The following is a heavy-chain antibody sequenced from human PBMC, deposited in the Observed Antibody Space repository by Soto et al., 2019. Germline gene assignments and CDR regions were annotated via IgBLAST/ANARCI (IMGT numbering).Heavy chain of an antibody. J-gene: IGHJ5*02. Sequence: GGSLRLSCAASGFTYSTYTMHWVRQAPGKGLEWVTFISYDGRNKYYAGSVKGRFTISRDNSKNTLYLQMNSLRAEDTAVYYCARESRFLEWLSLNWFDPWGQGX. CDR1: GFTYSTYT. CDR3: ARESRFLEWLSLNWFDP. V-gene: IGHV3-30*04. D-gene: IGHD3-3*01. CDR2: ISYDGRNK.